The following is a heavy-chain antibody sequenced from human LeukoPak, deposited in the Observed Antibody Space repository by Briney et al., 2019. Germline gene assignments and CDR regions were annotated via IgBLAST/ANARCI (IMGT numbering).Heavy chain of an antibody. J-gene: IGHJ3*02. CDR3: AKVRWELTSAAFDI. D-gene: IGHD1-26*01. CDR1: AFTFSRDG. Sequence: GGSLRLCCAASAFTFSRDGMHWGRQAPGRGLEWVAFIRYDGNNKYYAHSVKGRFTISRDNSNNTVYLQMNSLRTEDTAVYYRAKVRWELTSAAFDIWGQGTMVTVPS. CDR2: IRYDGNNK. V-gene: IGHV3-30*02.